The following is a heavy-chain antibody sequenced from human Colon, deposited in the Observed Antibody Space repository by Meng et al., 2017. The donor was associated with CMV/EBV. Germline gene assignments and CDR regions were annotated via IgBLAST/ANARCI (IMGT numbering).Heavy chain of an antibody. D-gene: IGHD3/OR15-3a*01. CDR1: GFSLSNYA. J-gene: IGHJ4*02. V-gene: IGHV3-74*01. CDR3: AREDFTTSSYDF. Sequence: GGSLRLSCAASGFSLSNYAMHWVRQAPGKGLVWVSRINSDGSSISYADFVKGRFTISRDNAKNMVYLQMNNVTADDTALYYCAREDFTTSSYDFWGQGTLVTVSS. CDR2: INSDGSSI.